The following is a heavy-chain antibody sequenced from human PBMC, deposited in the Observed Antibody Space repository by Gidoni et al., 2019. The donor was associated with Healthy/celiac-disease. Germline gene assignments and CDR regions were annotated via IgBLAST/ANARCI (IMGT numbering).Heavy chain of an antibody. Sequence: QVQLVESGGGVVQPGRSLRLSCAASGFTFSSYAMHWVRQAPGKGLEWVAVISYDGSNKYYADSVKGRFTISRDNSKNTLYLQMNSLRAEDTAVYYCARGGGIFGVVTDTCDYWGQGTLVTVSS. D-gene: IGHD3-3*01. CDR1: GFTFSSYA. CDR2: ISYDGSNK. CDR3: ARGGGIFGVVTDTCDY. V-gene: IGHV3-30-3*01. J-gene: IGHJ4*02.